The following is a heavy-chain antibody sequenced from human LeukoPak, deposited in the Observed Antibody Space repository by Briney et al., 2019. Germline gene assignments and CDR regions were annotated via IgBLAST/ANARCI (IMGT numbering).Heavy chain of an antibody. D-gene: IGHD2-2*01. CDR3: ARHRYLGYCSSTSCPRPPFDY. CDR2: INHSGST. Sequence: SETLSLTCAVYGGSFSGYYWSWIRQPPGKGLEWIGEINHSGSTNYNPSLKSRVTISVDTSKNQFSLKLSSVTAADTAVYYCARHRYLGYCSSTSCPRPPFDYWGQGTLVTVSS. V-gene: IGHV4-34*01. J-gene: IGHJ4*02. CDR1: GGSFSGYY.